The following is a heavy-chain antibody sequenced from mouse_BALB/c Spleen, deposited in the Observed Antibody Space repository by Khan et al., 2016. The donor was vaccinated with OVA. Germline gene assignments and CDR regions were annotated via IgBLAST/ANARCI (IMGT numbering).Heavy chain of an antibody. CDR3: TRGGYGGFAY. Sequence: LQQSGAELVKPGASVKLSCKASGYTFNSYYMYWVKQRPGQGLEWIGEINPSNGGTNFNEKFKSKATLTVDKSSSTAYMPLSSLPSEDSAVYYCTRGGYGGFAYWGRGTLVTVSA. D-gene: IGHD1-2*01. V-gene: IGHV1S81*02. CDR2: INPSNGGT. J-gene: IGHJ3*01. CDR1: GYTFNSYY.